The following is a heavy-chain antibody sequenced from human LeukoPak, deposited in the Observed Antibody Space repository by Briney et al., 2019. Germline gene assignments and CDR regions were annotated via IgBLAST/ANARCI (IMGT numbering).Heavy chain of an antibody. CDR1: GNSISSYY. Sequence: PSEPLSLTCTVSGNSISSYYWSWIRQPPGKGLEWIGYIYYSGSTNNNPSLKSRVTISVDTSKNQFSLKLSSVTAADTAVYHCARGTIVGPVPFEYWGQGTLVTVSS. V-gene: IGHV4-59*01. D-gene: IGHD1-26*01. J-gene: IGHJ4*02. CDR2: IYYSGST. CDR3: ARGTIVGPVPFEY.